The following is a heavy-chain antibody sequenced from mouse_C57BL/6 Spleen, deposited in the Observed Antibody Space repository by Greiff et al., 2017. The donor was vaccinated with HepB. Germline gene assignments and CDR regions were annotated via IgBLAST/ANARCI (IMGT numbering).Heavy chain of an antibody. Sequence: EVKLMESGPGLVKPSQSLSLTCSVTGYSITSGYYWNWIRQFPGNKLEWMGYISYDGSNNYNPSLKNRISITRDTSKNQFFLKLNSVTTEDTATYYCARGDYYGNLWFAYWGQGTLVTVSA. CDR2: ISYDGSN. J-gene: IGHJ3*01. CDR3: ARGDYYGNLWFAY. V-gene: IGHV3-6*01. CDR1: GYSITSGYY. D-gene: IGHD2-1*01.